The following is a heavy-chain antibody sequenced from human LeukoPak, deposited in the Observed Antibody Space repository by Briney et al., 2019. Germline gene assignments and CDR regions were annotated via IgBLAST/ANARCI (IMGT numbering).Heavy chain of an antibody. CDR1: GFTFSSYG. CDR3: ARDWGSYSSSSSWFDP. J-gene: IGHJ5*02. CDR2: IWYDGSNT. V-gene: IGHV3-33*01. Sequence: PGRSLRLSCAASGFTFSSYGMHWVRQAPGKGLEWVAVIWYDGSNTYYADSVKGRFTISRDNSKNTLYLQMNSLRAEDTAVYYCARDWGSYSSSSSWFDPWGQGTLVTVSS. D-gene: IGHD6-6*01.